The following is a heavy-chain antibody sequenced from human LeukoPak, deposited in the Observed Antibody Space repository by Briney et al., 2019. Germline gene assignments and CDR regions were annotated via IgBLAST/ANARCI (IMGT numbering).Heavy chain of an antibody. CDR2: IRYDGSNK. CDR3: AKDPRTLGTAMGGAADY. V-gene: IGHV3-30*02. D-gene: IGHD5-18*01. Sequence: GGSLRLSYAASGFTFSSYGMHWVRQAPGKGLEWVAFIRYDGSNKYYADSVKGRFTISRDNSKNTLYLQMNSLRAEDTAVYYCAKDPRTLGTAMGGAADYWGQGTLVTVSS. J-gene: IGHJ4*02. CDR1: GFTFSSYG.